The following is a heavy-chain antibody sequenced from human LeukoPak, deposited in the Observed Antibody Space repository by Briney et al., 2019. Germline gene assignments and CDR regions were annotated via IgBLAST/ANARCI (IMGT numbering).Heavy chain of an antibody. V-gene: IGHV1-18*01. D-gene: IGHD5-18*01. Sequence: ASVKVSCKASGYNFRNYGIGWVRQAPRQGLEWMGWITAGNGNTTYAQKVQGRVTMTTDTSTSTAYMELRSLRSDDTAVYFCARDSARGYSYGYNAFDIWGQGTMVTVSS. CDR3: ARDSARGYSYGYNAFDI. J-gene: IGHJ3*02. CDR1: GYNFRNYG. CDR2: ITAGNGNT.